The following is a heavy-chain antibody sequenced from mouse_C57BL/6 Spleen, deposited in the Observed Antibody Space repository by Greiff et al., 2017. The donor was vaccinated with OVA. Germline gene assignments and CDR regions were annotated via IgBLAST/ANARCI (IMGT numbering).Heavy chain of an antibody. V-gene: IGHV1-69*01. D-gene: IGHD2-10*02. CDR1: GYTFTSYW. CDR2: IDPSDSYT. J-gene: IGHJ1*03. Sequence: QVQLQQPGAELVMPGASVKLSCKASGYTFTSYWMHWVKQRPGQGLEWIGEIDPSDSYTNYNQKFKGKSTLTVDKSSSTAYMQLSSLTSEDSAVYYCERQYYWYFDVWGTGTTVTVSS. CDR3: ERQYYWYFDV.